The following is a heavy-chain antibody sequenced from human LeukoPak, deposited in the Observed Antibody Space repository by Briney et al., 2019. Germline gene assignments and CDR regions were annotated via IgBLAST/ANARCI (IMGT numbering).Heavy chain of an antibody. Sequence: PGGSLRLSCAASGFTFSSYSMNWVRQAPGKGLEWVSSISSSSSYIYYADSVKGRFTISRDNAKNTLYLQMNSLRPEDTAVYYCAQDGLGNSYNWCDRWGQGTLVTVSS. CDR3: AQDGLGNSYNWCDR. CDR1: GFTFSSYS. J-gene: IGHJ5*02. D-gene: IGHD6-6*01. CDR2: ISSSSSYI. V-gene: IGHV3-21*01.